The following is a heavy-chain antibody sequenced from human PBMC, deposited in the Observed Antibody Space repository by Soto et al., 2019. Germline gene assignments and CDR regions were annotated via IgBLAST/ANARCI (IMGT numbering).Heavy chain of an antibody. Sequence: QVQLVQSGAEVKKPGASVKVSCKASGYTFTGYYMHWVRQAPGQGLEWMGWINPNSGGTNYAQKFQGRVTMTRDTSISTAYMELSRLRSDDTAVYYCARDSDYCDFENWFDPWGQGTLVTVSS. CDR3: ARDSDYCDFENWFDP. D-gene: IGHD4-17*01. CDR1: GYTFTGYY. J-gene: IGHJ5*02. CDR2: INPNSGGT. V-gene: IGHV1-2*02.